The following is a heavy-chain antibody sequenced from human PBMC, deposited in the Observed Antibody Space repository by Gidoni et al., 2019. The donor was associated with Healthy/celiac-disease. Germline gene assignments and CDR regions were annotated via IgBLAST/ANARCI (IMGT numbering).Heavy chain of an antibody. CDR2: INAGNGNT. J-gene: IGHJ4*02. Sequence: QVQLVQSGAEVKKPGASVKVSCKASGYPFTSYAMHWVRQAPGQRLEWMGWINAGNGNTKYSQKFQGRVTITRDTSASTAYMELSSLRSEDTAVYYCARDLGHYYDSSGYFDYWGQGTLVTVSS. CDR3: ARDLGHYYDSSGYFDY. D-gene: IGHD3-22*01. CDR1: GYPFTSYA. V-gene: IGHV1-3*01.